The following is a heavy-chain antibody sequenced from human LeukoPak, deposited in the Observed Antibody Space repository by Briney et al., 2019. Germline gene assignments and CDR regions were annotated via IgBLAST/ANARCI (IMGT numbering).Heavy chain of an antibody. D-gene: IGHD3-22*01. V-gene: IGHV3-23*01. J-gene: IGHJ4*02. CDR2: ISGSGGST. CDR1: GFTFSSYG. Sequence: GGSLRLSCAASGFTFSSYGRSWVRQAPGKGLEWVWAISGSGGSTYYPDSVKGRFTISRDNSKNTLYLQMNSLRAEATAVYYCAKDRVNTMIVVVITPFDYWGQGTLVTVSS. CDR3: AKDRVNTMIVVVITPFDY.